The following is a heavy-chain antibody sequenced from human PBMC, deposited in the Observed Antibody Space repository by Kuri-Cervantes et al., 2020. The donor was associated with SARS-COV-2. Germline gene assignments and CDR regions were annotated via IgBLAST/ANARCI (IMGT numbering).Heavy chain of an antibody. CDR3: AYGTYYDILTGYLDFDY. CDR2: ISGSGGST. V-gene: IGHV3-23*01. J-gene: IGHJ4*02. D-gene: IGHD3-9*01. Sequence: GESLKISCAASGFTFSSYAMSWVRQAPGKGLEWVSAISGSGGSTYYADSVKGRLTISRDNSKNTLYLQMNSLRAEDTAVYYCAYGTYYDILTGYLDFDYWGQGTLVTVSS. CDR1: GFTFSSYA.